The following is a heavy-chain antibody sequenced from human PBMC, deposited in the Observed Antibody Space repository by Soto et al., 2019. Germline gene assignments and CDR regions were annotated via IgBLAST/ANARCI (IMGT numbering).Heavy chain of an antibody. Sequence: SGPALVNPTQTLTLTCTFPGFSLRNREIGVGWIRQPPGKALEWLALIYWDDDKRYSPSLKSRLTITKDTSKNQVVLTMTNMDPVDTATYYCAHLTTGGFYFDYWGQGTLVTVSS. D-gene: IGHD4-17*01. CDR1: GFSLRNREIG. CDR2: IYWDDDK. J-gene: IGHJ4*02. CDR3: AHLTTGGFYFDY. V-gene: IGHV2-5*02.